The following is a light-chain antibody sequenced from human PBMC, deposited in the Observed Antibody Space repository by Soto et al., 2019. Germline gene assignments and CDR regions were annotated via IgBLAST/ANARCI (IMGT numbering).Light chain of an antibody. CDR1: QSVLYSSNNKNY. CDR3: QQYYSSPFS. CDR2: WAS. J-gene: IGKJ4*01. Sequence: DIVMTQSPDSLAVSLGERATINCKSSQSVLYSSNNKNYLAWYQQKPGQPPKLLIYWASTRESGVPDRFSGSGCGTDFTLTISGLQAEDVAVYYCQQYYSSPFSFGGGTKVEIQ. V-gene: IGKV4-1*01.